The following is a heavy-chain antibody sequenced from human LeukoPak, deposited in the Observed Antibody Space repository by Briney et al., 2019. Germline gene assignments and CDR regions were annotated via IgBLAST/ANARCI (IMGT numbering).Heavy chain of an antibody. J-gene: IGHJ5*02. Sequence: SETLSLTCTVSEGALSNGGDYWSWIRQYPEKGLEWIGYIYHSGSTDYNPSLQSRVTISVDMSKNQFSLKLTSVTAADTAVYYCARSRRSCRGATCYSWWFDACGQGILVTVSS. V-gene: IGHV4-31*03. D-gene: IGHD2-15*01. CDR3: ARSRRSCRGATCYSWWFDA. CDR1: EGALSNGGDY. CDR2: IYHSGST.